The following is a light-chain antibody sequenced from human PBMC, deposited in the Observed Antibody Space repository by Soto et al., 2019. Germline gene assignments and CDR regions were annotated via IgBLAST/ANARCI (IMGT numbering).Light chain of an antibody. CDR3: QQDGSSPTWT. Sequence: EIVLTQSPGTLSLSPGERATLSCRASQSVSSSYLAWYQQKPGQAPRLLIYGASSRATGIPDRFSGSGSGTDFTLTISRLESEDVAVYYCQQDGSSPTWTFGQGTKVEIK. V-gene: IGKV3-20*01. J-gene: IGKJ1*01. CDR2: GAS. CDR1: QSVSSSY.